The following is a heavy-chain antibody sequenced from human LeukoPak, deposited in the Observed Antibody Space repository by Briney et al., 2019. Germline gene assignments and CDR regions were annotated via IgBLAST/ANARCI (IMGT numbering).Heavy chain of an antibody. J-gene: IGHJ4*02. Sequence: GGSLRLSCAASGFTFSSYSMNWVRQAPGKGLEWVSSISSSSSYIYYADSVKGRFTISRDNAKNSLCLQMNSLRAEDTAVYYCGTVAGPNLDYWGQGTLVTVSS. CDR1: GFTFSSYS. CDR3: GTVAGPNLDY. CDR2: ISSSSSYI. V-gene: IGHV3-21*01. D-gene: IGHD6-19*01.